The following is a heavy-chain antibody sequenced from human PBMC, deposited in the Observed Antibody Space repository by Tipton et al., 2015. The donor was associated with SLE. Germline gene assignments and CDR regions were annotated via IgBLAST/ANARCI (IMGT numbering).Heavy chain of an antibody. J-gene: IGHJ2*01. CDR2: VGSGGNTI. V-gene: IGHV3-48*03. Sequence: SLRLSCAASGFSFSTYEMNWVRQAPGKGLEWISYVGSGGNTIYYADSVKGRFTISRDNAKRSLYLQMNSLRAEDTGVYYCARPKTYFYDTGGFRSYWFFDLWGRGTLVSVSS. CDR3: ARPKTYFYDTGGFRSYWFFDL. D-gene: IGHD3-22*01. CDR1: GFSFSTYE.